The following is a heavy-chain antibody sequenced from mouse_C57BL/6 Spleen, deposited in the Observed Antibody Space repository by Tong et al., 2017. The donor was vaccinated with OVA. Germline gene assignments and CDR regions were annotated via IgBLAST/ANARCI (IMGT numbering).Heavy chain of an antibody. CDR3: ARRERYDENVFAY. CDR1: GFTFSTYG. Sequence: EVQLQESGGDLVKNGGSLKLSCAASGFTFSTYGMSWIRQTPDKRLEWVATSSYGPGYTFYSDNVKGRFTISRDNAKNTLYLKMSSLKSEDSAMYYCARRERYDENVFAYWGQGTLVTVSA. D-gene: IGHD2-14*01. V-gene: IGHV5-6*01. J-gene: IGHJ3*01. CDR2: SSYGPGYT.